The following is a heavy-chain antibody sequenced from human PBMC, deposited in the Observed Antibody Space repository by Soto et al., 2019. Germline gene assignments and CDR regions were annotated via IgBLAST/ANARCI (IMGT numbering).Heavy chain of an antibody. CDR2: IYHSVST. Sequence: QVQLQESGPGLVKPSGTLSLTCAVSGGSISSSNWWSWVRQPPGKGLELIGEIYHSVSTNNNPFLKARVTISVDKSTNQFSLKLSSVTAADTAVYYCARGSVVRGVAYYGMDVWGQGTTVTVSS. D-gene: IGHD3-10*01. J-gene: IGHJ6*02. CDR3: ARGSVVRGVAYYGMDV. V-gene: IGHV4-4*02. CDR1: GGSISSSNW.